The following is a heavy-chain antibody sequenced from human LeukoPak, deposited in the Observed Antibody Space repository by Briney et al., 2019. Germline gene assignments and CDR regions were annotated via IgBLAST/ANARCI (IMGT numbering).Heavy chain of an antibody. CDR2: ISSDGNNP. Sequence: PGGSLRLSCAASGFTFSYYTMHWVRQAPGKGLEWVALISSDGNNPYYADSVKGRFTISRDNAKNSLYLQMNSLRAEDTAVYYCARGTMKDWFDPWGQGTLVTVSS. J-gene: IGHJ5*02. CDR1: GFTFSYYT. V-gene: IGHV3-30-3*01. D-gene: IGHD3-3*01. CDR3: ARGTMKDWFDP.